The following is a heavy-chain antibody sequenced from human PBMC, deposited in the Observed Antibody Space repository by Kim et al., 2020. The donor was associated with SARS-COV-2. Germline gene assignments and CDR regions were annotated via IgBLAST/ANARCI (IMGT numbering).Heavy chain of an antibody. Sequence: SSRTIYYADSVTRRFTISRDNAKNSLYLQMNSLRAEDTAVYYCAANWAHYWGQGTLVTVSS. J-gene: IGHJ4*02. CDR3: AANWAHY. V-gene: IGHV3-48*04. CDR2: SSRTI. D-gene: IGHD7-27*01.